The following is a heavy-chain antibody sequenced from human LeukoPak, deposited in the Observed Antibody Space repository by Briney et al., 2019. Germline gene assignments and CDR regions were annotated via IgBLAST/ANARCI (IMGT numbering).Heavy chain of an antibody. Sequence: SETLSLTCAVSGGAISSSNWWSWVRQPPGKGLEWIGEIYDSGSTNYNPSLKSRVSTSVDKSKNQFSLKLSSVTAADTAVYYCARVGSTSFYYYYGMDVWGQGTTVTVSS. J-gene: IGHJ6*02. D-gene: IGHD2-2*01. V-gene: IGHV4-4*02. CDR2: IYDSGST. CDR1: GGAISSSNW. CDR3: ARVGSTSFYYYYGMDV.